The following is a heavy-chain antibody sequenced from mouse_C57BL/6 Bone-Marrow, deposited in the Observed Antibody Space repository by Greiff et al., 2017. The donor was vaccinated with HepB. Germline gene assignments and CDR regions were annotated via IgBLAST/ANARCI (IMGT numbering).Heavy chain of an antibody. CDR1: GFTFSDYY. CDR2: INYDGSST. J-gene: IGHJ2*01. D-gene: IGHD1-1*01. V-gene: IGHV5-16*01. Sequence: VESEGGLVQPGSSMKLSCTASGFTFSDYYMAWVRQVPEKGLEWVANINYDGSSTYYLDSLKSRFIISRDNAKNILYLQMSSLKSEDTATYYCAREEFYYGSSYFDYWGQGTTLTVSS. CDR3: AREEFYYGSSYFDY.